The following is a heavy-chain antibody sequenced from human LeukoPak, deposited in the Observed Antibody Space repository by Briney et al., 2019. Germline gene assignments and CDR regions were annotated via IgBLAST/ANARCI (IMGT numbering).Heavy chain of an antibody. CDR2: IYHNGTP. V-gene: IGHV4-4*02. Sequence: SETLSLTCAVSGGSINSGNWWSWVRQSPGKGLEWIGEIYHNGTPNYNPSLKSRVTISADTFKNHFSLKMTSVTAADTAVYYCATAPILRGEGGEHYKYGMDVWGQGTTVIVSS. D-gene: IGHD2-2*02. CDR1: GGSINSGNW. CDR3: ATAPILRGEGGEHYKYGMDV. J-gene: IGHJ6*02.